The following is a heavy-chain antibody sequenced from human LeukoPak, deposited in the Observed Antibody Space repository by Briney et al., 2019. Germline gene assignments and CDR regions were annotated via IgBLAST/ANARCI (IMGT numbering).Heavy chain of an antibody. Sequence: SETLSLTCTVSGGSISSYYWSWIRQPPGKGLEWIGYIYYSGSTNYNPSLKSRVIISVDTSKNQFSLKLSSVTAVDTAVYYCARDNWNYGSSMDVWGQGTTVTVSS. CDR1: GGSISSYY. CDR3: ARDNWNYGSSMDV. V-gene: IGHV4-59*01. CDR2: IYYSGST. D-gene: IGHD1-7*01. J-gene: IGHJ6*02.